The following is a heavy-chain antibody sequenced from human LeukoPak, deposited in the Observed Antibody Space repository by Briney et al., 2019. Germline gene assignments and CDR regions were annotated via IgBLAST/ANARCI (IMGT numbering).Heavy chain of an antibody. CDR1: GFTFDDYA. CDR3: ARGHYYGMDV. V-gene: IGHV3-21*01. CDR2: ISSSSSYI. Sequence: GGSLRLSCAASGFTFDDYAMHWVRQAPGKGLEWVSSISSSSSYIYYADSVKGRFTISRDNAKNSLYLQINSLRAEDTAVYYCARGHYYGMDVWGKGTTVTISS. J-gene: IGHJ6*04.